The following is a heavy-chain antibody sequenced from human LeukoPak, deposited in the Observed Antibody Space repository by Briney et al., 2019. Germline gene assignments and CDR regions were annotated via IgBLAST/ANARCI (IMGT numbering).Heavy chain of an antibody. J-gene: IGHJ5*02. CDR1: GGTFSSYA. D-gene: IGHD2-2*01. Sequence: GASVTVSCKASGGTFSSYAISWVRQAPGQGLEWMGGIIPIFGTANYAQKFQGRVTITTDESTSTANMELSSLRSEDTAVYYCARSSLGKYQPLESNWFDPWGQGTLVTVSS. V-gene: IGHV1-69*05. CDR3: ARSSLGKYQPLESNWFDP. CDR2: IIPIFGTA.